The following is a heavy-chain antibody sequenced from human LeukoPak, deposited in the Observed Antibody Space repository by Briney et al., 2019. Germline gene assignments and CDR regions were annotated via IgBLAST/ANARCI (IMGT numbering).Heavy chain of an antibody. CDR1: GFTFSSLW. CDR2: INQDGSEK. V-gene: IGHV3-7*01. J-gene: IGHJ4*02. CDR3: ARDGGVSGYDLLDY. D-gene: IGHD5-12*01. Sequence: GGSLRLSCAASGFTFSSLWMTWVRQAPGKGLEWVANINQDGSEKYYVDSVKGRFTISRDSAKNSVYLQMNSLRVEDTAVYYCARDGGVSGYDLLDYWGQGTLVTVSS.